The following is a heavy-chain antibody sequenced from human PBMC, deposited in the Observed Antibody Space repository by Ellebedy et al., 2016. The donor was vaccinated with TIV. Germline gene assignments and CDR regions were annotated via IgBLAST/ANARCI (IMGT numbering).Heavy chain of an antibody. V-gene: IGHV4-59*01. Sequence: SETLSLTCSVSGGSIRSYYWNWIRQSPRKGLEWIGDISYTGTTRYNPSLMSRVNISRDTSKNQFSLTLTSVTAADTAVYYCARTGYHDSSGYVDPWGQGSLVTVSS. D-gene: IGHD3-22*01. CDR2: ISYTGTT. CDR3: ARTGYHDSSGYVDP. CDR1: GGSIRSYY. J-gene: IGHJ5*02.